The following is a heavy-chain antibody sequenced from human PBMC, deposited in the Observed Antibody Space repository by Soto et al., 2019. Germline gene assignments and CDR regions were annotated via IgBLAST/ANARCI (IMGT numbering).Heavy chain of an antibody. CDR3: ARGRYCSSTSCSTPDYYYYYYMDV. CDR1: VGSFIVYY. V-gene: IGHV4-34*01. Sequence: QVRLQRWGAGRWKPSETLSLTGAFYVGSFIVYYGGWIRKPPGKGLGGFGEISLRGSTNYNPSLKSRVTISVDTSKNQFSLKLSSVTAADTAVYYCARGRYCSSTSCSTPDYYYYYYMDVWGKGTTVTVSS. J-gene: IGHJ6*03. D-gene: IGHD2-2*02. CDR2: ISLRGST.